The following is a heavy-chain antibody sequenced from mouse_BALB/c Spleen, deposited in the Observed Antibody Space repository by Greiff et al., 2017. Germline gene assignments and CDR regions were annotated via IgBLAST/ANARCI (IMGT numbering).Heavy chain of an antibody. V-gene: IGHV1-80*01. J-gene: IGHJ4*01. CDR3: ARSRMDY. CDR1: GYAFSSYW. CDR2: IYPGDGDT. Sequence: VQLEESGAELVRPGSSVKISCKASGYAFSSYWMNWVKQRPGQGLEWIGQIYPGDGDTNYNGKFKGKATLTADKSSSTAYMQLSSLTSEDSAVYFCARSRMDYWGQGTSVTVSS.